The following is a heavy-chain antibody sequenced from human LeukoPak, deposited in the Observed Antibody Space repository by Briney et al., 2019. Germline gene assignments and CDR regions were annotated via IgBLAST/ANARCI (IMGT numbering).Heavy chain of an antibody. CDR3: ARVPHYYFGYGYFDS. CDR2: IDQSGTT. J-gene: IGHJ4*02. CDR1: GGSLSGYY. Sequence: PSETLSLTCVVYGGSLSGYYWSWIRQPPGKGLEWSGEIDQSGTTNYNPSLKGRVSISVDTSKKQFSLTLTSMTAADTAVYYCARVPHYYFGYGYFDSWGQGTLVTVSS. V-gene: IGHV4-34*01. D-gene: IGHD2-21*02.